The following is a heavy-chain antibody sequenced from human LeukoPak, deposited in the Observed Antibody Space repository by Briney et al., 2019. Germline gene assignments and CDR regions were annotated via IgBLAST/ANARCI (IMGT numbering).Heavy chain of an antibody. CDR1: GFTFSSYW. CDR2: IKQDGSEK. V-gene: IGHV3-7*01. CDR3: ARDEWFCSSTSCYTDY. J-gene: IGHJ4*02. D-gene: IGHD2-2*02. Sequence: PGRSLRPSCAASGFTFSSYWMSWVRQAPGKGLEWVANIKQDGSEKYYVDSVKGRFTISRDNAKNSLYLQMNSLRAEDTAVYYCARDEWFCSSTSCYTDYWGQGTLVTVSS.